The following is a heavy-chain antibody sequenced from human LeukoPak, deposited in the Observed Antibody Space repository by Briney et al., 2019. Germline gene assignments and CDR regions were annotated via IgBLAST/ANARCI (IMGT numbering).Heavy chain of an antibody. CDR2: IRSKAYGGTT. CDR1: GFTFGDYA. J-gene: IGHJ6*03. CDR3: TGDRVVPAAIGYYYYYMDV. V-gene: IGHV3-49*04. Sequence: GGSLRLSCTASGFTFGDYAMSWVRQAPGKGLEWVGFIRSKAYGGTTEYAASVKGRFTISRDDSKSIAYLQMNSLKTEDTAVYYCTGDRVVPAAIGYYYYYMDVWGKGTTVTVSS. D-gene: IGHD2-2*01.